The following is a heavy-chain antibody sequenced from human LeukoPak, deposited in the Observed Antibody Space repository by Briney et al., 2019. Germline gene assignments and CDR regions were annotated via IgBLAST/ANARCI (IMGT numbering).Heavy chain of an antibody. CDR3: AREGGDIADTGFDY. CDR2: IEEDGGES. V-gene: IGHV3-7*01. J-gene: IGHJ4*02. CDR1: GFTVSSNY. D-gene: IGHD2-15*01. Sequence: GGSLRLSCAASGFTVSSNYMSWVRQAPGKGLEWVANIEEDGGESYYLDSVKGRFTISRDNAKNSLYLQMNSLRAEDTAVYYCAREGGDIADTGFDYWGQGSLVAVSS.